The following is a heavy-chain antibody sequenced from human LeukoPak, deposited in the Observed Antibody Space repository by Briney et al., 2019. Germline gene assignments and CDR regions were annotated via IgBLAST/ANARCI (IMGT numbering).Heavy chain of an antibody. J-gene: IGHJ4*02. V-gene: IGHV4-39*01. CDR1: SGSISSNSYY. CDR2: IYYSGNT. CDR3: ARRWKAARPGDYFDY. D-gene: IGHD6-6*01. Sequence: SETLSLTCTVYSGSISSNSYYWGWIRQPPGKGLEWIGNIYYSGNTHYNPSLKSRVTIFVDTSKNLISLKLISVTAADTAVYYCARRWKAARPGDYFDYWGQGTLVTVSS.